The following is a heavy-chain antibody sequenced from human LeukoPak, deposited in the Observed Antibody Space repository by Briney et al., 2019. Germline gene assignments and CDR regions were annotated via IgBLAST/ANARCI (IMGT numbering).Heavy chain of an antibody. CDR1: GYTFTSYY. CDR2: INPSGGST. J-gene: IGHJ5*02. V-gene: IGHV1-46*01. D-gene: IGHD3-16*01. CDR3: ARNFDFMITFGGPFDP. Sequence: ASVKVSCKASGYTFTSYYMHWVRQAPGQGLEWMGIINPSGGSTSYAQKFQGRVTMTRDTSTSTVYMELSSLRSEDTAVYYCARNFDFMITFGGPFDPWGQGTLVTVSS.